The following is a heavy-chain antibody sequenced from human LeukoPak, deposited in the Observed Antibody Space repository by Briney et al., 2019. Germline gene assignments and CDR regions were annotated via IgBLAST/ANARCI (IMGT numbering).Heavy chain of an antibody. J-gene: IGHJ3*02. CDR2: INRDGSST. V-gene: IGHV3-74*01. Sequence: GSLRLSCAASGFTFSSYWMHWVRQAPGKGLVWVSRINRDGSSTSYADSVKGRFTISRDNAKNTLYLQMNSLRAEDTAVYYCAREGYCSSTSCYDAFDIWGQGTMVTVSS. CDR1: GFTFSSYW. CDR3: AREGYCSSTSCYDAFDI. D-gene: IGHD2-2*01.